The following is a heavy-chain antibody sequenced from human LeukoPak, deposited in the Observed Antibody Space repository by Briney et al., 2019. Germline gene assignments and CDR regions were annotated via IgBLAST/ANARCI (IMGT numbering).Heavy chain of an antibody. Sequence: GGFLRLSCAASGFTVSSNYMSWVRQAPGKGLEWVSVIYSGGSTYYADSVKGRFTISRDNSKNTLYLQMNSLRAEDTAVYYCARVLLRSVYFDYWGQGTLVTVSS. CDR3: ARVLLRSVYFDY. V-gene: IGHV3-53*01. CDR2: IYSGGST. D-gene: IGHD4-17*01. CDR1: GFTVSSNY. J-gene: IGHJ4*02.